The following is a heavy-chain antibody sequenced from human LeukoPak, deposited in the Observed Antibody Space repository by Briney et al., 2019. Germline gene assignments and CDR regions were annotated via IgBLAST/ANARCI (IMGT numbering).Heavy chain of an antibody. D-gene: IGHD2-2*01. J-gene: IGHJ4*02. CDR2: IYPGDSDT. CDR3: ARRSCTSTSCSHFDY. V-gene: IGHV5-51*01. CDR1: GYTFNNYW. Sequence: GESLKISCKGSGYTFNNYWIGWVRQMPGKGLEYMGIIYPGDSDTRYSPSFQGQVTISADKSISTAYLQWNSLKASDTAMYFCARRSCTSTSCSHFDYWGRGTLVTVSS.